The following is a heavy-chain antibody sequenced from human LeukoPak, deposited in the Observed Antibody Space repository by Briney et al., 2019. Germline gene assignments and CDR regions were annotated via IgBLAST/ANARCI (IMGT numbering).Heavy chain of an antibody. V-gene: IGHV3-11*06. CDR2: ISSSSSYT. D-gene: IGHD5-12*01. CDR3: ARARGLRLLYYFDY. CDR1: GFTFSDCY. Sequence: PGGSLRLSCAASGFTFSDCYMSWIRQAPGKGLEWVSYISSSSSYTNYADSVKGRFTISRDNAKNSLYLQMNSLRAEDTAVYYCARARGLRLLYYFDYWGQGTLVTVSS. J-gene: IGHJ4*02.